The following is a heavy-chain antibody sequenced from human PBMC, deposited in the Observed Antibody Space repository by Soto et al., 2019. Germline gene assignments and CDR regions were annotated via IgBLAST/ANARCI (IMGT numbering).Heavy chain of an antibody. CDR2: TYYRSKWYT. CDR3: ARNLGGSRYS. Sequence: SQTLSLTCAISGDSVASNIAAWDWIRPSPSRGLEWLGRTYYRSKWYTDYAVSVRSRITINPDTSENQFTLQLITMTPEDTAVDYCARNLGGSRYSRVQETLGTVFS. D-gene: IGHD3-16*01. J-gene: IGHJ5*01. V-gene: IGHV6-1*01. CDR1: GDSVASNIAA.